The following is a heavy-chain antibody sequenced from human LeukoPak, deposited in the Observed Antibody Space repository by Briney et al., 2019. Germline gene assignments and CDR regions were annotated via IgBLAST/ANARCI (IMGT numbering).Heavy chain of an antibody. J-gene: IGHJ4*02. D-gene: IGHD5-12*01. V-gene: IGHV3-30*03. CDR2: ISYDGSNK. Sequence: PGGSLRLSCAASGFTFSSYGMHWVRQAPGKGLEWVAVISYDGSNKYYADSVKGRFTISRDNAKNSLYLQMNSLRAEDTAVYYCARDGLVATGALDYWGQGTLVTVSS. CDR3: ARDGLVATGALDY. CDR1: GFTFSSYG.